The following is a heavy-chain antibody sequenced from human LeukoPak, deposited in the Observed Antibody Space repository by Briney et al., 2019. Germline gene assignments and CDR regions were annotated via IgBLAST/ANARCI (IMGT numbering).Heavy chain of an antibody. CDR1: GYTFTDYY. Sequence: ASVKISCKVSGYTFTDYYMHWVPQAPGKGLEWMGLVDPEDGETIYAEKFQGRVTITADTSTDTAYMELSSLRSEDTAVYYCARGDIVATQKGAFDIWGQGTMVTVSS. CDR3: ARGDIVATQKGAFDI. D-gene: IGHD5-12*01. J-gene: IGHJ3*02. CDR2: VDPEDGET. V-gene: IGHV1-69-2*01.